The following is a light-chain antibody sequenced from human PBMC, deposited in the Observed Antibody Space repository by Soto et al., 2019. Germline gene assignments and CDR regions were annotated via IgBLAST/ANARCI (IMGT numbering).Light chain of an antibody. V-gene: IGKV1-17*01. CDR3: QQLNSYLLT. Sequence: DIQMTQSPSSLSASVGDRVTITCRASQGIRNDLAWYQQKPRKAPKLLIYAASTLQSGVPSRFSGSGSGTDFTLTISSLQPEDFATYYCQQLNSYLLTFGGGTKVDIK. CDR2: AAS. CDR1: QGIRND. J-gene: IGKJ4*01.